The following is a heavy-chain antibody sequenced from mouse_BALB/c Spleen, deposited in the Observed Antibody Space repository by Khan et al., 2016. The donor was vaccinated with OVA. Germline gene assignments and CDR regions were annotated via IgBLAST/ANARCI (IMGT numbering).Heavy chain of an antibody. J-gene: IGHJ2*01. CDR2: INPTSGYT. V-gene: IGHV1-7*01. CDR3: TRDRIDY. Sequence: LQESGAELAKPGASVKMSCKASGYTFTSYWMHWVKQRPGQGLEWIGSINPTSGYTDYNEKFKDKATLSADKSSSTAYMQLSSLTSEYSAFYYCTRDRIDYGGQGTTLAVSS. CDR1: GYTFTSYW.